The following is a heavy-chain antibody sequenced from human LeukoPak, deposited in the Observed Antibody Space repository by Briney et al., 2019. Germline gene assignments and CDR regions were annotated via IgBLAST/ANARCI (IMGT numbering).Heavy chain of an antibody. D-gene: IGHD1-7*01. Sequence: GGSLRLSCAASGFTFSNYWMHWVRQAPGKGLVWVSRINTDGSSTSYVDSVKGRFTISRDNSRSILYLQMNSLRPEDTAVYSCARSFFQWNYGSCLDSWGQGTLVTVSS. J-gene: IGHJ4*02. V-gene: IGHV3-74*01. CDR3: ARSFFQWNYGSCLDS. CDR2: INTDGSST. CDR1: GFTFSNYW.